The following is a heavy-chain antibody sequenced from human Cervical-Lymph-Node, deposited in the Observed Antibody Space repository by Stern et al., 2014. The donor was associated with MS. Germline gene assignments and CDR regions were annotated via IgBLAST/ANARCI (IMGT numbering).Heavy chain of an antibody. V-gene: IGHV3-66*01. CDR1: GISVSSNY. CDR2: YYPGITT. J-gene: IGHJ5*02. D-gene: IGHD6-6*01. CDR3: TREMAARRFDP. Sequence: QLVESGGGLVQGGGSLRLSCAASGISVSSNYMTWVPQAPGKGLGWVSRYYPGITTDYADSVRGRFSVSRDNSKNTVYLEMNSLTPEDTAVYYCTREMAARRFDPWGQGTLVVVSS.